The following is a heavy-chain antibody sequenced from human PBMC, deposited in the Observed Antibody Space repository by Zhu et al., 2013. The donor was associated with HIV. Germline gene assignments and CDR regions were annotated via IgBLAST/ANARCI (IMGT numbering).Heavy chain of an antibody. CDR3: ANSRLGNRYYYYAMDM. D-gene: IGHD6-19*01. Sequence: QVQLVQSGAEVKKPGASVKVSCRASGYTFIGYFIHWARQAPGQGLEWMGWINGNTDATKYAQKFQDRVTMTRDTSSRTVYMELNSLTSDDTAVYYCANSRLGNRYYYYAMDMWGQGTTVTVSS. CDR2: INGNTDAT. CDR1: GYTFIGYF. J-gene: IGHJ6*02. V-gene: IGHV1-2*02.